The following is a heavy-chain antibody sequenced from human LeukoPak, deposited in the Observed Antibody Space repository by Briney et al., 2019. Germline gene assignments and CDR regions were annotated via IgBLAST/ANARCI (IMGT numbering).Heavy chain of an antibody. CDR3: AREANTAPSTFDY. J-gene: IGHJ4*02. CDR1: GDTFSSYA. D-gene: IGHD5-18*01. CDR2: IIPIFGTA. Sequence: ASVKVSCKASGDTFSSYAISWVRQAPGQGLEWMGGIIPIFGTANYAQKFQGRVTITADESTSTAYMELSSLRSEDTAVYYCAREANTAPSTFDYWGQGTLVTVSS. V-gene: IGHV1-69*13.